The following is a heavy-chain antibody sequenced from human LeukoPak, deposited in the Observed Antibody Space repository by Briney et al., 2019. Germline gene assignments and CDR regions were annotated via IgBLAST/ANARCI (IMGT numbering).Heavy chain of an antibody. Sequence: ASVKVSCKASGYTFTSHGIIWVRQAPGQGLEWMGGIIPIFGTANYAQKFQGGVTMTADTSTDTVYMELSSLRSEDTAVYYCATEGKMVRGVYTDYWGQGTLVTVSS. CDR1: GYTFTSHG. V-gene: IGHV1-69*06. J-gene: IGHJ4*02. CDR2: IIPIFGTA. D-gene: IGHD3-10*01. CDR3: ATEGKMVRGVYTDY.